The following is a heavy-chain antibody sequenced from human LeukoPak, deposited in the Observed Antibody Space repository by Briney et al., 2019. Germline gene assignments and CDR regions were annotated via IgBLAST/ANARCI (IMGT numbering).Heavy chain of an antibody. CDR3: ARDQGSGWSEKADY. J-gene: IGHJ4*02. CDR1: GYTFTGYY. CDR2: INPNSGGT. V-gene: IGHV1-2*02. D-gene: IGHD6-19*01. Sequence: ASVKVSCKASGYTFTGYYMHWVRQAPGRGLEWMGWINPNSGGTNYAQKFQGRVTMTRDTSISTAYMELSRLRSDDTAVYYCARDQGSGWSEKADYWGQGTLVTVSS.